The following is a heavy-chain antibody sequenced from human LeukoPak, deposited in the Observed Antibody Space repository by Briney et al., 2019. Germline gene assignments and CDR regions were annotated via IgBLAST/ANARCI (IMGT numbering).Heavy chain of an antibody. D-gene: IGHD6-19*01. CDR3: ARDQAIAVAGFHAFDI. CDR1: GGSISSSNW. V-gene: IGHV4-4*02. J-gene: IGHJ3*02. CDR2: IYHSGST. Sequence: PSETLSLTCAVSGGSISSSNWWSWVRQPPGKGLEWIGEIYHSGSTNYNPSLKSRVTISVDKSKNQFSLKLSSVTAADTAVYYCARDQAIAVAGFHAFDIWGQGTMVTVSS.